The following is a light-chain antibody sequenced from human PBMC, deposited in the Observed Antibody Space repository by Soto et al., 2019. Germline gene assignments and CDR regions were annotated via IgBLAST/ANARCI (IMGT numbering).Light chain of an antibody. CDR1: QDLRND. Sequence: DIQMTQSPSSLSASVGDRVTITCRASQDLRNDLGWYQQKSGKAPKRLIYAASSLQSGVPSRFSGSGSGTEFTLTISSLQPEDYATYYCLQHNDYPPTFGQGTKVEI. CDR3: LQHNDYPPT. V-gene: IGKV1-17*01. CDR2: AAS. J-gene: IGKJ1*01.